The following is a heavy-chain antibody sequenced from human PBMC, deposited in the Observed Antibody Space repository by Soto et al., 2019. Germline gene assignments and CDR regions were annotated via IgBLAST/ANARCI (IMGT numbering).Heavy chain of an antibody. CDR1: GGSFSGYY. J-gene: IGHJ5*02. V-gene: IGHV4-34*01. CDR2: INHSGST. D-gene: IGHD6-13*01. Sequence: QVQLQQWGAGLLKPSETLSLTCAVYGGSFSGYYWSWIRQPPGKGLEWIGEINHSGSTNYNPSLKSRVTISVDTSKNQFSLKLSSVTAADTAVYHCARGFVENSREIAAAAPYNWFDPWGQGTLVTVSS. CDR3: ARGFVENSREIAAAAPYNWFDP.